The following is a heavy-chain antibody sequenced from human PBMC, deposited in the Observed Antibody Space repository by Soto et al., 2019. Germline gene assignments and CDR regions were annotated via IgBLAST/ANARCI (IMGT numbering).Heavy chain of an antibody. D-gene: IGHD3-10*01. CDR1: GGSISSYY. Sequence: SETLSLTCTVSGGSISSYYCSWIRQPPGKGLEWIGYIYYSGSTNYNPSLKSRVTISVDTSKNQFSLKLSSVTAADTAVYYWARDVGSYYGSGSYGYFDLWGRGTLVTVSS. V-gene: IGHV4-59*01. CDR2: IYYSGST. CDR3: ARDVGSYYGSGSYGYFDL. J-gene: IGHJ2*01.